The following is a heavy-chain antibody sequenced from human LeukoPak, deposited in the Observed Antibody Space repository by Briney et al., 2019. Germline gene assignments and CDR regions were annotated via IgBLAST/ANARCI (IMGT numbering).Heavy chain of an antibody. CDR2: IIPILGIA. CDR3: ARDLYSGDEGNAFDS. Sequence: GASVKVSFKASGGTFSSYAVTWVRHAPRQGLEWRGRIIPILGIANFAKKFQGRVTIIADKSTSTAYLELSSLRSEATAVYYCARDLYSGDEGNAFDSWGQGTMVTVSS. D-gene: IGHD5-12*01. V-gene: IGHV1-69*04. J-gene: IGHJ3*02. CDR1: GGTFSSYA.